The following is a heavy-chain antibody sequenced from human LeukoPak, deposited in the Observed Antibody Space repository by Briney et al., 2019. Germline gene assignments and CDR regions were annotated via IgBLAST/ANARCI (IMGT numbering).Heavy chain of an antibody. CDR3: AKSVGDPTTGYNSASGRAYYFDY. J-gene: IGHJ4*02. Sequence: PGGSLRLSCAASGFTFNNYAMSWVRRAPGKGLEWVAAISASGVSTYYADSVEGWFTISRDNSKNTLYVQMNSLRDEDTAVYYCAKSVGDPTTGYNSASGRAYYFDYWGQGTLVTVSP. CDR1: GFTFNNYA. V-gene: IGHV3-23*01. CDR2: ISASGVST. D-gene: IGHD1-1*01.